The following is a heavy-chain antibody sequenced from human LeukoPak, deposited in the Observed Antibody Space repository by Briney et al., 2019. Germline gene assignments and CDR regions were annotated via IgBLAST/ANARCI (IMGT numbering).Heavy chain of an antibody. V-gene: IGHV3-30*03. J-gene: IGHJ4*02. CDR3: ARAKTMATPPGDC. Sequence: PGGSLRLSCAASGFTFSSYGMHWVRQAPGKGLEWVAVISYDGSNKYYADSVKGRFTISRDNSKNTLYLQMDSLRVEDTAVYYRARAKTMATPPGDCWGQGTLVTVSS. CDR1: GFTFSSYG. CDR2: ISYDGSNK. D-gene: IGHD5-24*01.